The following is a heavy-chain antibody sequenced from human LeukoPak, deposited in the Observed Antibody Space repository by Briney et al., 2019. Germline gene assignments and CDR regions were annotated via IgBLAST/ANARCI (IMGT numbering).Heavy chain of an antibody. CDR2: IKQDGSEK. J-gene: IGHJ6*02. V-gene: IGHV3-7*01. Sequence: GGSLRLSCAASGFTFSRYWMSWVRQAPGKGLEWVANIKQDGSEKYYVDSVKGRFTISRDNAKNSLYLQMNSLRAEDTAVYYCAREDPKYYYYGMDVWGQGTTVTVSS. CDR1: GFTFSRYW. CDR3: AREDPKYYYYGMDV.